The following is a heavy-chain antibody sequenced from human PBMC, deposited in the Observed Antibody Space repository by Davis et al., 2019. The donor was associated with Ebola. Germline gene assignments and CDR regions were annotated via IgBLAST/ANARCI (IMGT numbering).Heavy chain of an antibody. J-gene: IGHJ6*02. CDR3: ARGRGIVVVTATLYYYYGMDV. Sequence: ASVKVSCKASAYTFTSYYMHWVRQAPGQGLEWMGWINPNSGGTNYAQKFQGWVTMTRDTSISTAYMELSRLRSDDTAVYYCARGRGIVVVTATLYYYYGMDVWGQGTTVTVSS. D-gene: IGHD2-21*02. CDR2: INPNSGGT. V-gene: IGHV1-2*04. CDR1: AYTFTSYY.